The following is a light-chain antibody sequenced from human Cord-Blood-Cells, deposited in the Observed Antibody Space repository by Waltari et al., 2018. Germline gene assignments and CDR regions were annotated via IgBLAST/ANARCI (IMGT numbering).Light chain of an antibody. CDR3: QQYNNWPMYT. CDR2: GAS. CDR1: QSVSSN. J-gene: IGKJ2*01. Sequence: EIVMTQSPATLSVSPGERANLPCRASQSVSSNLAWYQQKPGQAPRLLIYGASTRATGIPARFSGSGSGTEFTITISSLQSEDFAVYYCQQYNNWPMYTFGQGTKLEIK. V-gene: IGKV3-15*01.